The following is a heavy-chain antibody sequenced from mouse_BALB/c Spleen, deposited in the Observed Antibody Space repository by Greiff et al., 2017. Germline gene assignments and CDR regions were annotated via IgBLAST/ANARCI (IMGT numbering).Heavy chain of an antibody. V-gene: IGHV1-54*01. CDR1: GYAFTNYL. D-gene: IGHD2-12*01. Sequence: QVQLQQSGAELVRPGTSVKVSCQASGYAFTNYLIEWVKQRPGQGLEWIGVINPGSGGTNYNEKFKGKATLTADKSSSTAYMQLSSLTSDDSAVYFCARENNYDGSFYAMDYWGQGTSVTVSS. CDR2: INPGSGGT. CDR3: ARENNYDGSFYAMDY. J-gene: IGHJ4*01.